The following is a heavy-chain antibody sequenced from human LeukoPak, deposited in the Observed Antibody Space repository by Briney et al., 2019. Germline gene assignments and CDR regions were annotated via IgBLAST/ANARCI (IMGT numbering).Heavy chain of an antibody. Sequence: ASVKDSCKASGYTFTDYFIHWVRQAPGQGLEWMGWINPNNGDTSYAQKFQGRVTMTRDTSISTAYMELSSLRSDDTAVYYCARGRNIAVGGTSLVAHWGQGTLVTVSS. CDR3: ARGRNIAVGGTSLVAH. CDR1: GYTFTDYF. V-gene: IGHV1-2*02. D-gene: IGHD6-13*01. J-gene: IGHJ4*02. CDR2: INPNNGDT.